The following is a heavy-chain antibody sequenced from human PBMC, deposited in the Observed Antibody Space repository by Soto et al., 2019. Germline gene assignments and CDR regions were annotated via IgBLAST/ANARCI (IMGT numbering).Heavy chain of an antibody. J-gene: IGHJ5*02. CDR3: SKDPAYDILTGPENWFDP. D-gene: IGHD3-9*01. CDR2: ISGSGAST. V-gene: IGHV3-23*01. Sequence: PGGSLRLSCVTSGFTFSNYAMSWVRQAPGRGLEWVSSISGSGASTYYADSVKGRFTISRDNSKNTLHLQMSTLRAEDTAVYYCSKDPAYDILTGPENWFDPWGQGTLLTVSS. CDR1: GFTFSNYA.